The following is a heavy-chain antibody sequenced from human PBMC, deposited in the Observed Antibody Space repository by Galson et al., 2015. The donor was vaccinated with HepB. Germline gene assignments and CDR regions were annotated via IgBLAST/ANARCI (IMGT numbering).Heavy chain of an antibody. J-gene: IGHJ4*02. Sequence: SLRLSCAASGFTFGDYAMTWVRQAPGKGLEWVGFIRSRAYGGTTEYAASVEGRFTISRDDSKSIAYLQLNSLETEDTAVYYCSRVRVPYMYYFDYWGQGTLVTVSS. CDR1: GFTFGDYA. CDR2: IRSRAYGGTT. V-gene: IGHV3-49*04. D-gene: IGHD2-2*01. CDR3: SRVRVPYMYYFDY.